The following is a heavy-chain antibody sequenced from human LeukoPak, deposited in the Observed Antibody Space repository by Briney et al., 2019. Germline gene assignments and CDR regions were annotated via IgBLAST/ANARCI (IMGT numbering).Heavy chain of an antibody. Sequence: PGGSLRLSCAASGFTFSNYGMHWFRQAPGKWLEWVADVRNDENNKYYVDSVKGRFTISRDNSKNTLYLQMNSLRAEDTAVYYCARDLRRDAYHEAFDIWGQGTMVTVSS. CDR2: VRNDENNK. J-gene: IGHJ3*02. V-gene: IGHV3-33*01. D-gene: IGHD5-24*01. CDR3: ARDLRRDAYHEAFDI. CDR1: GFTFSNYG.